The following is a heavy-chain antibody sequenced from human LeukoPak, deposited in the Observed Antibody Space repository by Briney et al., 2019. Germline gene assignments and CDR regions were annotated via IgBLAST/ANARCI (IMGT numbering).Heavy chain of an antibody. Sequence: GGSLRLSCAASGFTFDDYAMHWVRQAPGKGLEWVSGISWNSGSIGYADSVKGRFTISRDNAKNSLYLQMNSLRADDTAVYYCARDATRGGDNDYWGQGTLVTVSS. CDR3: ARDATRGGDNDY. J-gene: IGHJ4*02. CDR2: ISWNSGSI. V-gene: IGHV3-9*01. D-gene: IGHD2-21*02. CDR1: GFTFDDYA.